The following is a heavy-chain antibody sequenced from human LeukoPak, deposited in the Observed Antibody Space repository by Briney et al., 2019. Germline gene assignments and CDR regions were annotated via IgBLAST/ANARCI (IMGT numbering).Heavy chain of an antibody. CDR2: ISAYNGNT. Sequence: SVKVSCKASGYTFTSYGISWVRQAPGQGLEWMGWISAYNGNTNYAQKLQGRVTMTTDTSTSTAYMELSSLRSEDTAVYYCARDPNKWDFDYWGQGTLVTVSS. CDR3: ARDPNKWDFDY. CDR1: GYTFTSYG. V-gene: IGHV1-18*01. D-gene: IGHD1-26*01. J-gene: IGHJ4*02.